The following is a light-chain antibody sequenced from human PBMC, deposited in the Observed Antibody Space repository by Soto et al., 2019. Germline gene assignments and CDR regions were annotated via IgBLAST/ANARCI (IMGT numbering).Light chain of an antibody. J-gene: IGKJ1*01. V-gene: IGKV3-11*01. Sequence: PGERVTLSCRASQSVGNSVGWYQQRRGQTPRLLISDASNRATGIPARFSGSGSGTDFTLTISSLEPENFAVYFCQQRANWPPVTFGQGTKVDIK. CDR2: DAS. CDR1: QSVGNS. CDR3: QQRANWPPVT.